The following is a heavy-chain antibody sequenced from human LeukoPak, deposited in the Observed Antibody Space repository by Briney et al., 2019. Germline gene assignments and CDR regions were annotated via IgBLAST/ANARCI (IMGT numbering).Heavy chain of an antibody. J-gene: IGHJ6*02. CDR2: IKSKTDGGTT. CDR1: GFTFSNAW. V-gene: IGHV3-15*01. CDR3: TTATYGDPSYYYYGMDV. D-gene: IGHD4-17*01. Sequence: PGGSLRLSCAASGFTFSNAWMSWVRHAPGKGLEWVGRIKSKTDGGTTDYAAPVKGRFTISRDDSKNTLYLQMNSLKTEDTAVYYCTTATYGDPSYYYYGMDVWGQGTTVTVSS.